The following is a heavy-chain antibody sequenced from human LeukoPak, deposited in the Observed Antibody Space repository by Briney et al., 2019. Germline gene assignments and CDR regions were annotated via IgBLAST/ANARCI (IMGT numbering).Heavy chain of an antibody. V-gene: IGHV4-59*01. D-gene: IGHD3-22*01. CDR3: AREGRSDYYDSSGYPPSFDY. J-gene: IGHJ4*02. CDR2: IYYSGST. Sequence: SETLSLTCTVSGGSISSYYWSWIRQPPGKGLEWIGYIYYSGSTNYNPSLKSRVTISVDTSKNQFSLKLSSVTAADTAVYYCAREGRSDYYDSSGYPPSFDYWGQGTLVTVSS. CDR1: GGSISSYY.